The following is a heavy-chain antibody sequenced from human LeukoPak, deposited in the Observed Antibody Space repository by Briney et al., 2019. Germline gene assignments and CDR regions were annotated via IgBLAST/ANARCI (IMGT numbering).Heavy chain of an antibody. CDR1: GGSISSSNW. J-gene: IGHJ4*02. Sequence: PSETLSLTCAVSGGSISSSNWWSWVRQPPGKGLEWIGEIYHSGSTNYNPSLKSRVTISVDKSKNQFSLKLSSVTAADTAFYFCARAGGRDFHFDSWGQGTLVTVSS. CDR2: IYHSGST. D-gene: IGHD5-12*01. CDR3: ARAGGRDFHFDS. V-gene: IGHV4-4*02.